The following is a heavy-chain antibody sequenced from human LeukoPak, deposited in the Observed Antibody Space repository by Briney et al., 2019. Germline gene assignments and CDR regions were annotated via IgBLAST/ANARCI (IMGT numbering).Heavy chain of an antibody. CDR3: ARVKMPTYYYDTNGYYFDY. CDR2: INSGGST. Sequence: GGSLRLSCAASGFTFSSYGMHWVRQAPGKGLEWVSVINSGGSTYYADSVRGRFTISRDTSKNTLYLQMNSLRVEDKAVYYCARVKMPTYYYDTNGYYFDYWGPGTLVTVSS. CDR1: GFTFSSYG. J-gene: IGHJ4*02. D-gene: IGHD3-22*01. V-gene: IGHV3-53*01.